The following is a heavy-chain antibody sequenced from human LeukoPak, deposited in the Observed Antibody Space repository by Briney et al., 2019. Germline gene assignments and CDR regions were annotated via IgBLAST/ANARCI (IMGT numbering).Heavy chain of an antibody. CDR3: AREYYYGSGSYYSPSSFDY. CDR1: GFTFSSYS. J-gene: IGHJ4*02. Sequence: PGGSLRLSCAASGFTFSSYSMNWVRQAPGKGLEWVSSISSSSSYIYYADSVKGRFTISRDNAKNSLHLQMNSLRAEDTAVYYCAREYYYGSGSYYSPSSFDYWGQGTLVTVSS. V-gene: IGHV3-21*01. D-gene: IGHD3-10*01. CDR2: ISSSSSYI.